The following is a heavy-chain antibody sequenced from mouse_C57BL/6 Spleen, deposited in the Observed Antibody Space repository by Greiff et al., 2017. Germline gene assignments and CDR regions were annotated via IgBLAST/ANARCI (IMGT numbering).Heavy chain of an antibody. V-gene: IGHV1-50*01. D-gene: IGHD2-5*01. CDR2: IDPSDSYT. J-gene: IGHJ3*01. Sequence: QVQLQQPGAELVKPGASVKLSCKASGYTFTSYWMQWVKQRPGQGLEWIGGIDPSDSYTNYNQKFKGKATLTVDTSSSTAYMQLSSLTSEDSAVYYCARDDSNYERFAYWGQGTLVTVSA. CDR1: GYTFTSYW. CDR3: ARDDSNYERFAY.